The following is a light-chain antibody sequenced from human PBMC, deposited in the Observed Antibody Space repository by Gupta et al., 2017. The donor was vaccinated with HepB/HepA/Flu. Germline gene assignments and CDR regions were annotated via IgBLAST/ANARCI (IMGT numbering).Light chain of an antibody. Sequence: QSVLTPPPSASGTPGQRLTISGSGSSSNVGRDNVYWYQQLPGTAPKLLIYNDHQRPSGVPDRFSGSKSGPSASLAISGLRSEDEADYYCAAWDNSLNAPVFGTGTWVTVL. CDR1: SSNVGRDN. CDR2: NDH. CDR3: AAWDNSLNAPV. V-gene: IGLV1-44*01. J-gene: IGLJ1*01.